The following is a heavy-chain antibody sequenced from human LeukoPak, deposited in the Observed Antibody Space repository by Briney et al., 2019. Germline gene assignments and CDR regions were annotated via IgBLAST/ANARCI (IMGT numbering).Heavy chain of an antibody. V-gene: IGHV3-30*04. D-gene: IGHD2/OR15-2a*01. CDR1: GFSFSNYA. CDR2: ISYDGNNK. Sequence: PGRSLTLSCATSGFSFSNYAMHWLRQAPGKGLEWVTVISYDGNNKYYADSVKGRFTISRDKSKNSLSVQMNSLSAEDTAVYYCGRQDCNGGKCYLDYWGQGTLVTVSS. CDR3: GRQDCNGGKCYLDY. J-gene: IGHJ4*02.